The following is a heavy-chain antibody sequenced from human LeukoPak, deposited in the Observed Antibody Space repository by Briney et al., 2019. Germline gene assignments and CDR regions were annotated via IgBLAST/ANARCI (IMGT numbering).Heavy chain of an antibody. D-gene: IGHD6-13*01. J-gene: IGHJ3*02. CDR3: ATDRAGVAFEI. Sequence: GGSLRLSCSASGFTVSSNYMSWVRQAPGKELEWVSVIYSGDSTYFADSVKGRFTISRENSKNPLCRQLYSPRAEQSIMVYWATDRAGVAFEISGERTM. CDR1: GFTVSSNY. CDR2: IYSGDST. V-gene: IGHV3-66*01.